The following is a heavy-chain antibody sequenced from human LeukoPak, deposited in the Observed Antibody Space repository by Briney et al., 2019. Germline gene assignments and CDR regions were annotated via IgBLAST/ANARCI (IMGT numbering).Heavy chain of an antibody. J-gene: IGHJ5*02. CDR2: IYYSGST. V-gene: IGHV4-59*01. CDR3: ARADYDFWSGYNYPNWFDP. Sequence: KSSETLSLTCTVSGGSISSYYWSWIRQPPGKGLEWIGYIYYSGSTNYNPSLKGRVTISVDTSKNQFSLKLSSVTAADTAVYYCARADYDFWSGYNYPNWFDPWGQGTLVTVSS. D-gene: IGHD3-3*01. CDR1: GGSISSYY.